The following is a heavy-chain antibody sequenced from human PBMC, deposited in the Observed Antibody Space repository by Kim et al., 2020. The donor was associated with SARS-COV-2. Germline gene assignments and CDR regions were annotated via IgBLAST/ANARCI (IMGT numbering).Heavy chain of an antibody. CDR1: GGSFSGYY. J-gene: IGHJ4*02. Sequence: SETLSLTCAVYGGSFSGYYWSWIRQPPGKGLEWIGEINHSGSTNYNPSLKSRVTISVDTSKNQFSLKLSSVTAADTAVYYCASRIAVPRKIDYWGQGTLVTVSS. CDR3: ASRIAVPRKIDY. V-gene: IGHV4-34*01. D-gene: IGHD6-19*01. CDR2: INHSGST.